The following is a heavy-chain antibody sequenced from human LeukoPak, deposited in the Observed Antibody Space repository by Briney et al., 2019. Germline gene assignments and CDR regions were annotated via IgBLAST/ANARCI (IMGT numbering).Heavy chain of an antibody. Sequence: PSETLSLTCTVSGGSISSGGYYWSWIRQPPGKGLEWIGYIYHSGSTYYNPSLKSRVTMSVDTSKNQFSLKLSSVTAADTAVYYCARSRYCSGGSCWYYYMDVWGKGTTVTVSS. CDR3: ARSRYCSGGSCWYYYMDV. D-gene: IGHD2-15*01. CDR2: IYHSGST. CDR1: GGSISSGGYY. J-gene: IGHJ6*03. V-gene: IGHV4-30-2*01.